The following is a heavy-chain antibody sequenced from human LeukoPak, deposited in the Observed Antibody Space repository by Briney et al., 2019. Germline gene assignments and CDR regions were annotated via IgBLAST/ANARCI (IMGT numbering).Heavy chain of an antibody. D-gene: IGHD2-2*01. V-gene: IGHV3-30*02. CDR2: INYDGSKE. CDR3: AKDEVVPSYYYIDV. CDR1: GFTLSRFG. J-gene: IGHJ6*03. Sequence: GGSLRLSCAASGFTLSRFGMHWVRQAPGKGLEWVTFINYDGSKEYYADSVKGRFTISRDSSKNTLYLQMNSLRAEDTAVYYCAKDEVVPSYYYIDVWGKGTTVTVSS.